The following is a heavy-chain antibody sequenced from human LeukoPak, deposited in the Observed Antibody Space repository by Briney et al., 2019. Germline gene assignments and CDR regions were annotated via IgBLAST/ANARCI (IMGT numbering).Heavy chain of an antibody. V-gene: IGHV4-4*02. D-gene: IGHD1-26*01. CDR1: GGSISSSNW. J-gene: IGHJ3*02. CDR2: IYHSGST. Sequence: PSGTLSLTCAVSGGSISSSNWWSWIRQPPGKGLEWIGEIYHSGSTNYNPSLKSRVTISVDKSKTQFSLKLSSVTAADTAVYYCARDKWEPRYAFEIWGQGTMVTVSP. CDR3: ARDKWEPRYAFEI.